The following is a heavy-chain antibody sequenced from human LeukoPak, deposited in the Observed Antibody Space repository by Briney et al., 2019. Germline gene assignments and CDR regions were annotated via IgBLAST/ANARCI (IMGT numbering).Heavy chain of an antibody. Sequence: PGGSLRLSCAASGFTFSSYSMNRVRQAPGKGLEWVSSISSSSSYIYYADSVKGRFTISRDNAKNSLYLQMNSLGAEDTAVYYCARDRRKNYYDSSGYYSPRDWYFDLWGRGTLVTVSS. CDR3: ARDRRKNYYDSSGYYSPRDWYFDL. CDR1: GFTFSSYS. V-gene: IGHV3-21*01. CDR2: ISSSSSYI. D-gene: IGHD3-22*01. J-gene: IGHJ2*01.